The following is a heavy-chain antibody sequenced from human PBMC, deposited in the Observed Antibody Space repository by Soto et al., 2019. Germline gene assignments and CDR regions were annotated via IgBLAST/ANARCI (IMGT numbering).Heavy chain of an antibody. CDR3: ARSLNDFWSGYYSEAFDI. Sequence: GESLKISCKGSGYSFTSYWIGWVRQMPGKGLEWMGIIYPGDSDTRYSPSFQGQVTISADKSISTAYLQWSSLKASDTAMYYCARSLNDFWSGYYSEAFDIWGQGTMVTVSS. CDR2: IYPGDSDT. CDR1: GYSFTSYW. V-gene: IGHV5-51*01. D-gene: IGHD3-3*01. J-gene: IGHJ3*02.